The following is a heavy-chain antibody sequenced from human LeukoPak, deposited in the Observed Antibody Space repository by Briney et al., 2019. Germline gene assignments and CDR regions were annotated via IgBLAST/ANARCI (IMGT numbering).Heavy chain of an antibody. D-gene: IGHD3-3*01. V-gene: IGHV3-30*02. CDR1: GFTFSSYG. CDR3: ARERDYDFWSGYYWGLDY. CDR2: IRYDGSNK. Sequence: TGGSLRLSCAASGFTFSSYGMHWVRQAPGKGLEWVAFIRYDGSNKYYADSVKGRFTISRDNSKNTLYLQMNSLRAEDTAVYYCARERDYDFWSGYYWGLDYWGQGTLVTVSS. J-gene: IGHJ4*02.